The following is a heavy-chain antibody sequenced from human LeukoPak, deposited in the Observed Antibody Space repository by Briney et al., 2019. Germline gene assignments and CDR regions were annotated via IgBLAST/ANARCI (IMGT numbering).Heavy chain of an antibody. J-gene: IGHJ4*02. CDR3: ARMLPPTSCSGGGCYHYYFDY. CDR1: GGSISSGGYS. D-gene: IGHD2-15*01. Sequence: PSETLSLTCAVSGGSISSGGYSWSWIRQPPGKGLEWIGYIYHSGSTYYNPSLKSRVTISVDRSKNQFSLKLSSVTAADTAVYYCARMLPPTSCSGGGCYHYYFDYWGQGTLVTVSS. V-gene: IGHV4-30-2*01. CDR2: IYHSGST.